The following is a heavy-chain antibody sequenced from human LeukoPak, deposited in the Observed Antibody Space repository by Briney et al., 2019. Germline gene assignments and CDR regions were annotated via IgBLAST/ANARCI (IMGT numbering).Heavy chain of an antibody. Sequence: SETLSLTCAVSGGSISSGGYYWSWIRQPAGKGLEWIGRIYTSGSTNYNPSLKSRVTMSVDTSKNQFSLQLSSVTAADTAVYYCRGVRFGELFDYWGQGTLVTVSS. V-gene: IGHV4-61*02. J-gene: IGHJ4*02. CDR1: GGSISSGGYY. CDR3: RGVRFGELFDY. D-gene: IGHD3-10*01. CDR2: IYTSGST.